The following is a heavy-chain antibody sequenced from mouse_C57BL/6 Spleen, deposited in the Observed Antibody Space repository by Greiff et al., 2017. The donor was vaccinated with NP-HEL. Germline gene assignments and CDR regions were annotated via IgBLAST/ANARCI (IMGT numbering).Heavy chain of an antibody. J-gene: IGHJ4*01. V-gene: IGHV1-69*01. CDR1: GYTFTSYW. Sequence: QVQLQQSGAELVMPGASVKLSCKASGYTFTSYWMHWVKQRPGQGLEWIGEIDPSDSYTNYNQKFKGKSTLTVDKSSSTAYMQLSSLTSEDSAVYYCARLTSSGPMDYWGQGTSVTVSS. D-gene: IGHD3-2*02. CDR3: ARLTSSGPMDY. CDR2: IDPSDSYT.